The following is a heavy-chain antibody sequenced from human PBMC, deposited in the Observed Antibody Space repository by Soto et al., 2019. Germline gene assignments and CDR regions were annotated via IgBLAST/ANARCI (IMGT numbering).Heavy chain of an antibody. CDR2: ISYDGSNK. CDR1: GFTFSSYG. Sequence: GGSLRLSCASSGFTFSSYGMHWVRQAPGKGLEWVAVISYDGSNKYYADSVKGRFTISRDNSKNTLYLQMNSLRAEDTAVYYCAPTPRGSNPFYDYVWGSYRQRDYFDYWGQGTLVTVSS. V-gene: IGHV3-30*03. CDR3: APTPRGSNPFYDYVWGSYRQRDYFDY. D-gene: IGHD3-16*02. J-gene: IGHJ4*02.